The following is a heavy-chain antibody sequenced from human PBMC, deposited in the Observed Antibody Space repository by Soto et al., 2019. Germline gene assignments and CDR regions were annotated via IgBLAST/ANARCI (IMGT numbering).Heavy chain of an antibody. CDR2: ISGSGGSA. CDR1: GFTFSSYW. Sequence: GGSLRLCCAASGFTFSSYWVHWVRQAPGMGLEWVSVISGSGGSAYYADSVQGRFTISRDNSKNTLYLQMNSLRAEDTAIYYCVREGTDWYSRGSFDFWGRGTMVTVSS. V-gene: IGHV3-23*01. D-gene: IGHD2-21*02. J-gene: IGHJ3*01. CDR3: VREGTDWYSRGSFDF.